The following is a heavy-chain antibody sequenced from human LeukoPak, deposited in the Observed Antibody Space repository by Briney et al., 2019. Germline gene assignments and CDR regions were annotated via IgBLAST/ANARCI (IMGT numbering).Heavy chain of an antibody. D-gene: IGHD2-2*01. J-gene: IGHJ5*02. Sequence: SETLSLTCTVSGGSISSYYWGWIRQPPGKGLEWIGSIHYSGNTYSNMSLKSRVTLSVDASNDQFSLELSSVTAADTAVYYCARRWRYQLLLHWFDPWGQGTLVTVSS. CDR2: IHYSGNT. V-gene: IGHV4-39*01. CDR3: ARRWRYQLLLHWFDP. CDR1: GGSISSYY.